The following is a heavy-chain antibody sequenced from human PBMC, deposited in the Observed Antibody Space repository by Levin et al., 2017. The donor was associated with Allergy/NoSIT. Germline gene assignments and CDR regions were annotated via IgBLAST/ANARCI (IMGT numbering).Heavy chain of an antibody. J-gene: IGHJ4*02. CDR1: GFTFSSYV. V-gene: IGHV3-33*01. CDR2: IWYDGSNK. CDR3: ARAYSSGSPFDS. D-gene: IGHD6-19*01. Sequence: SCAASGFTFSSYVMHWVRQAPGKGLEWVAVIWYDGSNKYYADSVKGRFTISRDNSKNTLYLQMNSLRAEDTAAYYCARAYSSGSPFDSWGQGTLVTVSS.